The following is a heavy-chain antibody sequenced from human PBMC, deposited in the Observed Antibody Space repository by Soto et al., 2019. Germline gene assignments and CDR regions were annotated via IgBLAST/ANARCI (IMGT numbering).Heavy chain of an antibody. CDR3: ARVSIPNYYYGMDV. D-gene: IGHD2-21*01. J-gene: IGHJ6*02. V-gene: IGHV1-2*02. CDR2: INPNSGGT. Sequence: RASVKVSCKASGYTFTGYYMHWVRQAPGQGLEWMGWINPNSGGTNYAQKFQGRVTMTRDTSISTAYMELSRLRSDDTAVYYCARVSIPNYYYGMDVWGQGTTVTVSS. CDR1: GYTFTGYY.